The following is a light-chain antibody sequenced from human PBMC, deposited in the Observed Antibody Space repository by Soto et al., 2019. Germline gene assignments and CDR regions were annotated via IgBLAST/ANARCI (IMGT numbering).Light chain of an antibody. Sequence: EIVMRQSPATLSVSPGERATLSCRASQSVNTNVAWYQQKPGQAPRLLIYVASTRATGIPARFSGSGSGTEFTLTISSLQSEDFAVYYCQQYNNWPLTFGGGTKVDIK. V-gene: IGKV3-15*01. CDR1: QSVNTN. CDR2: VAS. CDR3: QQYNNWPLT. J-gene: IGKJ4*01.